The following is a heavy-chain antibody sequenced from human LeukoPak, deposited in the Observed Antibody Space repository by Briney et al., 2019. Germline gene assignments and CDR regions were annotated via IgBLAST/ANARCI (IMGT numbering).Heavy chain of an antibody. J-gene: IGHJ5*02. V-gene: IGHV3-23*01. CDR1: GFIFNNYG. CDR2: ISNDGGGT. D-gene: IGHD3-22*01. CDR3: AKGSSGYFVDL. Sequence: PGGSLRLSCAASGFIFNNYGLIWVRQAPGKGLEWVSAISNDGGGTNYADFVKGRFTIPRDNSKNTLFLQMNSLRAEDTALYYCAKGSSGYFVDLWGQGTLVTVSS.